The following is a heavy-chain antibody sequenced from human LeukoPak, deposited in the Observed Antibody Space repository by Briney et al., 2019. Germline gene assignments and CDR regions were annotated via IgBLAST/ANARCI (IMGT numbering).Heavy chain of an antibody. Sequence: NASETLSLTCTVSGGSISSHFWSWIRQPPGKGLESIGYIYYSGSTAYNPSLKSRVTMSVDTSKNQFSLRLSSVTAADTAVYYCATGQSLWFGELRHWGQGTLVTVSS. CDR3: ATGQSLWFGELRH. CDR2: IYYSGST. CDR1: GGSISSHF. J-gene: IGHJ4*02. V-gene: IGHV4-59*11. D-gene: IGHD3-10*01.